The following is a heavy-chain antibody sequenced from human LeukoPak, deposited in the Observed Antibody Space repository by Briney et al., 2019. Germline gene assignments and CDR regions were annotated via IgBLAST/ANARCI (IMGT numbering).Heavy chain of an antibody. CDR2: ISSTSIYR. J-gene: IGHJ2*01. CDR1: GFTFSAYS. Sequence: PGGSLRLSCAASGFTFSAYSMNWVRQAPGKGLEWVSSISSTSIYRYYGDSVKGRFTISRDNAKNSLYLQMNSLRAEDTAVFYCARAPVSYDESRGHLKISNWYLDLWGRGTLVTVSS. D-gene: IGHD3-22*01. V-gene: IGHV3-21*01. CDR3: ARAPVSYDESRGHLKISNWYLDL.